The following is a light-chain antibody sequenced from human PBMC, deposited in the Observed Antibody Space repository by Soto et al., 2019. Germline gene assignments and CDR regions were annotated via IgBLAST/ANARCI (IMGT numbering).Light chain of an antibody. Sequence: EIVLTQSPGTLSLSPGESATLSCRASQTVGSDYLAWYQQRPGQAPRLLIYGTSSRATGIPDRFSGSGSGTDFTLTICRLEPEDFAVYYCQQYRTSTQTFGQGTKVDIK. CDR2: GTS. J-gene: IGKJ1*01. CDR1: QTVGSDY. V-gene: IGKV3-20*01. CDR3: QQYRTSTQT.